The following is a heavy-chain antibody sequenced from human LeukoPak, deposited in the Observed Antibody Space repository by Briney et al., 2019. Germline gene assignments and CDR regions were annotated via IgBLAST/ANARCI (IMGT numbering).Heavy chain of an antibody. J-gene: IGHJ4*02. Sequence: ASVKVSCKASGYTFTGYYMHWVRQAPGQGLEWMGRINPNSGGTNYAQKFQGRVTMTRDTSISTAYMELSRLRSDDTAVYSCARDGSKYSSSWTYWGQGTLVTVSS. CDR1: GYTFTGYY. CDR2: INPNSGGT. CDR3: ARDGSKYSSSWTY. D-gene: IGHD6-13*01. V-gene: IGHV1-2*06.